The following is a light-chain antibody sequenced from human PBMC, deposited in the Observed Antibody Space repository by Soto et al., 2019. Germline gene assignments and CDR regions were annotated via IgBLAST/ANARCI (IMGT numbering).Light chain of an antibody. CDR3: QQRKYWPPLT. CDR2: GAS. Sequence: EIVLTQSPGTLSLSPGERATLSCRASQSVSSNYLAWYRQKPGQAPRLLIYGASNRATGIPDRFSGSGSGTDFTLTISRLEPEDFAVYYCQQRKYWPPLTFGQGTRLEI. CDR1: QSVSSNY. J-gene: IGKJ5*01. V-gene: IGKV3D-20*02.